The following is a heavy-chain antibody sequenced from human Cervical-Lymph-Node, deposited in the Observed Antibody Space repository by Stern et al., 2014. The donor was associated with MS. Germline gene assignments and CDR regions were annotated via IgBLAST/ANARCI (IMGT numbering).Heavy chain of an antibody. D-gene: IGHD6-19*01. CDR1: GYTFTRNK. Sequence: QDQLVQSGAEVKKPGASVKVSCKAFGYTFTRNKMHWVRQAPGQGLEWMGIINPGGGSTRYAQKLQGRVTMTRDTSTSTVYMELTSLRSEDTAVYSCARDNGGWSVDSWGQGTLVIVSS. V-gene: IGHV1-46*01. J-gene: IGHJ4*02. CDR2: INPGGGST. CDR3: ARDNGGWSVDS.